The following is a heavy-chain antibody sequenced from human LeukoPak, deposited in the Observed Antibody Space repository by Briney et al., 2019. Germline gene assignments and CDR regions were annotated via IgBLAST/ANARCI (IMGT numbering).Heavy chain of an antibody. D-gene: IGHD4-17*01. CDR2: IIPIFGTA. CDR1: GGTFSSYA. V-gene: IGHV1-69*05. Sequence: GASVKVSCKASGGTFSSYAISWVRQAPGQGLEWMGGIIPIFGTANYAQKFQGRVTITTDESTSTAYMELSSLRSEDTAVYYCARISTTVTTLGWFDPWGQGTLVTVFS. J-gene: IGHJ5*02. CDR3: ARISTTVTTLGWFDP.